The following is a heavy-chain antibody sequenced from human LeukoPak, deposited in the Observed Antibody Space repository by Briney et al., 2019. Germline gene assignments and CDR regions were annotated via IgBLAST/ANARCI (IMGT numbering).Heavy chain of an antibody. CDR1: GFTFSTYW. D-gene: IGHD5-18*01. V-gene: IGHV3-74*01. Sequence: PGGSLRLSCVASGFTFSTYWMHWVRQAPGKGLVWVSRIKTDGSSTSYADSVKGRFTISRDNAKNTLYLQMNSLRAEDTAVYYCVSTATFDYWGQGALVTVSS. CDR3: VSTATFDY. J-gene: IGHJ4*02. CDR2: IKTDGSST.